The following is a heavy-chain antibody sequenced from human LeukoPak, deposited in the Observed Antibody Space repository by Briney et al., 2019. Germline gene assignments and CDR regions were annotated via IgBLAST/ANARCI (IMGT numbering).Heavy chain of an antibody. CDR1: GFTFSNYW. CDR3: ASSSGWIIDY. Sequence: GGSLRLSCAASGFTFSNYWMNWVRQAPGKGLEWVANIKQDGSEKYYVDSVKGRFTISRDNAKNSLFLQMNSLRAEDTAVYYCASSSGWIIDYWGQGTLVTVSS. CDR2: IKQDGSEK. J-gene: IGHJ4*02. V-gene: IGHV3-7*01. D-gene: IGHD6-19*01.